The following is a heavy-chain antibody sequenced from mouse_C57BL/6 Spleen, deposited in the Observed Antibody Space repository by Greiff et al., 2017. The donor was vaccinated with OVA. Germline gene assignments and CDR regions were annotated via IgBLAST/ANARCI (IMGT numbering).Heavy chain of an antibody. CDR3: ARVGTRGYFDV. CDR2: ISDGGSYT. J-gene: IGHJ1*03. CDR1: GFTFSSYA. Sequence: EVNLVESGGGLVKPGGSLKLSCAASGFTFSSYAMSWVRQTPEKRLEWVATISDGGSYTYYPDNVKGRFTISRDNAKNNLYLQMSHLKSEDTAMYYCARVGTRGYFDVWGTGTTVTVSS. V-gene: IGHV5-4*03. D-gene: IGHD4-1*01.